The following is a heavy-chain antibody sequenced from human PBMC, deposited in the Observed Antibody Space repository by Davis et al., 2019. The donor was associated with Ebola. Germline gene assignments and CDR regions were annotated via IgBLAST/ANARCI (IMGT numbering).Heavy chain of an antibody. V-gene: IGHV1-8*02. CDR2: MNPNSGNT. CDR3: ARLNTYYDFWSGYYYYYYYGMDV. J-gene: IGHJ6*02. D-gene: IGHD3-3*01. Sequence: ASVKVSCKASGYTFMNYDIAWVRQATGQGLEWMGWMNPNSGNTGYAQKFQGRVTMTRNTSISTAYMELSSLRSEDTAVYYCARLNTYYDFWSGYYYYYYYGMDVWGQGTTVTVSS. CDR1: GYTFMNYD.